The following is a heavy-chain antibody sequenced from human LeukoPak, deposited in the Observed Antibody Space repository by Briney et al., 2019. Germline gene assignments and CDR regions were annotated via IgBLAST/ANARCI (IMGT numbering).Heavy chain of an antibody. D-gene: IGHD3-22*01. CDR2: VYSGGTT. CDR1: GGSTSTHY. Sequence: SETLSLTCSVSGGSTSTHYWTWIRQPAGKGLEWIGRVYSGGTTNYNPSLKGRVTMSVDTSNHQFSLRLSPVTAADTAVYYCARGGAYYFSFDSWGQGILVTVSS. J-gene: IGHJ4*02. CDR3: ARGGAYYFSFDS. V-gene: IGHV4-4*07.